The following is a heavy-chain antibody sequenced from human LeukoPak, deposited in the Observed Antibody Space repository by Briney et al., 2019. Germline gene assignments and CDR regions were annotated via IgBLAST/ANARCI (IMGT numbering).Heavy chain of an antibody. Sequence: SETLSLTCTVSGGSISSYYWSWIRQPPGKGLEWIGYIYYSGSTYYNPSLKSRVTISVDTSKNQFSLKLSSVTAADTAVYYCARVSRYSSPLDYFDYWGQGTLVTVSS. J-gene: IGHJ4*02. CDR1: GGSISSYY. CDR3: ARVSRYSSPLDYFDY. D-gene: IGHD6-13*01. CDR2: IYYSGST. V-gene: IGHV4-59*12.